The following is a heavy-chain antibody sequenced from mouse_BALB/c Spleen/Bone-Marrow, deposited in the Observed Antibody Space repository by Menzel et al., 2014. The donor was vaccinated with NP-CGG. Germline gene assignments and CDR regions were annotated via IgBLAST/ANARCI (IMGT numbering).Heavy chain of an antibody. CDR3: TRSITTAVEFDY. D-gene: IGHD1-1*01. Sequence: VLLKHSGTVLARPGASVKMSCKASGYSFTSYWMYWIKQRPGQGLEWIGAIYPGNSGTSYNQNFKGKAKLTAVTSASTTCMELSSLTNEDSAVYYCTRSITTAVEFDYWGQGTSRTVSS. CDR1: GYSFTSYW. J-gene: IGHJ2*03. CDR2: IYPGNSGT. V-gene: IGHV1-5*01.